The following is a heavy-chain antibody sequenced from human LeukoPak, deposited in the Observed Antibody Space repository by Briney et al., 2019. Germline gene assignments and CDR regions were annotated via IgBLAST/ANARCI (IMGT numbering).Heavy chain of an antibody. CDR1: GFPFNSYG. J-gene: IGHJ4*02. CDR2: IWYDGNNK. D-gene: IGHD6-19*01. V-gene: IGHV3-33*01. CDR3: AREAEIAVSYYFDY. Sequence: PGGSLRLSCAASGFPFNSYGMHWVRQAPGKGLEWVAVIWYDGNNKFYADSVKGRFTISRDNSKNTLYLQMNSLRAEDTAVYYCAREAEIAVSYYFDYWSQGTLVTVSS.